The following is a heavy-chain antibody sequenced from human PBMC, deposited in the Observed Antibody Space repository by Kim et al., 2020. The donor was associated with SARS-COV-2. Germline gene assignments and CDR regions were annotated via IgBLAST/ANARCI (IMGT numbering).Heavy chain of an antibody. CDR1: GFTFSSYW. CDR3: ARDHCTVKDY. Sequence: GGSLRLSCAASGFTFSSYWMHWVHQAPGKGLEWVSRISIDGSSTSYADSVKGRFTISRDNAKNTLYLQMNSLRAEDTAVYYCARDHCTVKDYLGQGSQV. CDR2: ISIDGSST. D-gene: IGHD4-4*01. J-gene: IGHJ4*02. V-gene: IGHV3-74*01.